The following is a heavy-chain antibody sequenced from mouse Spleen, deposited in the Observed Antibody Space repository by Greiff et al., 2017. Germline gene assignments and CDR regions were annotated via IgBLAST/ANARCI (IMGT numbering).Heavy chain of an antibody. Sequence: QVQLQQSGAELVKPGASVKMSCKASGYTFTSYWITWVKQRPGQGLEWIGDIYPGSGSTNYNEKFKSKATLTVDTSSSTAYMQLSSLTSEDSAVYYCARSRGGNYLHYYAMDYWGQGTSVTVSS. V-gene: IGHV1-55*01. D-gene: IGHD2-1*01. CDR2: IYPGSGST. CDR1: GYTFTSYW. CDR3: ARSRGGNYLHYYAMDY. J-gene: IGHJ4*01.